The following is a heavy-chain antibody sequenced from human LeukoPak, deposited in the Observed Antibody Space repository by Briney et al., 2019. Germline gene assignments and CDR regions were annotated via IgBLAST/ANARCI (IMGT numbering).Heavy chain of an antibody. CDR2: IYYSEST. V-gene: IGHV4-30-4*08. D-gene: IGHD3-3*01. J-gene: IGHJ4*02. Sequence: SETLSLTCTVSGGSISSGDYYWSWIRQPPGKGLEWIGYIYYSESTYYNPSLKSRVTISVDTSKNQFSLKLSSVTAADTAVYYCARGSFYDFWSGREKRPLDYWGQGTLVTVSS. CDR1: GGSISSGDYY. CDR3: ARGSFYDFWSGREKRPLDY.